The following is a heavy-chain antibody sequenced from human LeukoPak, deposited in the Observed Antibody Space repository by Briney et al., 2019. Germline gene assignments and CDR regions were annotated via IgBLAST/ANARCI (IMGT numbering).Heavy chain of an antibody. CDR2: ISSSSSYI. D-gene: IGHD6-13*01. CDR3: ARVAGDTDSSWYWAGQTKGENSRYYFDY. J-gene: IGHJ4*02. Sequence: PGGSLRLSCAASGFTFSSYSMNWVRQAPGKGLEWVSSISSSSSYIYYADSVKGRFTISRDNAKNSLYLQMNSLRAEDTAVYYCARVAGDTDSSWYWAGQTKGENSRYYFDYWGQGTLVTVSS. V-gene: IGHV3-21*01. CDR1: GFTFSSYS.